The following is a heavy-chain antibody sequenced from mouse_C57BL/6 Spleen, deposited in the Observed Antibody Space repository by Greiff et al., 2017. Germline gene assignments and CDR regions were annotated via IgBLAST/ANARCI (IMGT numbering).Heavy chain of an antibody. J-gene: IGHJ4*01. V-gene: IGHV3-6*01. CDR3: ARDDGYYYAMDD. Sequence: EVKLEESGPGLVKPSQSLSLTCSVTGYSITSGYYWNWIRQFPGNKLEWMGYISYDGSNNYNPSLKNRISITLDTSKNQFFLKLNSVTTEDTATYYCARDDGYYYAMDDWGQGTSVTVSS. CDR1: GYSITSGYY. CDR2: ISYDGSN. D-gene: IGHD2-3*01.